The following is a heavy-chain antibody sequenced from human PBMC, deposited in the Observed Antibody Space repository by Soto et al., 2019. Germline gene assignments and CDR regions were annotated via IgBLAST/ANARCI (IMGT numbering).Heavy chain of an antibody. D-gene: IGHD6-19*01. V-gene: IGHV3-30*18. J-gene: IGHJ5*02. CDR2: ISYDGSNK. CDR3: AKDLYSSGWYYWFDP. CDR1: GFTFSSYG. Sequence: PGGSLRLSCAASGFTFSSYGMHWVHQAPGKGLEWVAVISYDGSNKYYADSVKGRFTISRDNSKNTLYLQMNSLRAEDTAVYYCAKDLYSSGWYYWFDPWGQGTLVTVSS.